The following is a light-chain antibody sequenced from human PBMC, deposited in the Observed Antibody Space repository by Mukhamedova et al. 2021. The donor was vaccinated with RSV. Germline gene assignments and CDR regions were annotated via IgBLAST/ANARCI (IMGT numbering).Light chain of an antibody. CDR3: QQYDSLLT. J-gene: IGKJ3*01. Sequence: GKAPKLLIYDASNLETGVPSRFRGSGSGTHFTFTISSLLPEDIATYYCQQYDSLLTFGPGTKVD. CDR2: DAS. V-gene: IGKV1-33*01.